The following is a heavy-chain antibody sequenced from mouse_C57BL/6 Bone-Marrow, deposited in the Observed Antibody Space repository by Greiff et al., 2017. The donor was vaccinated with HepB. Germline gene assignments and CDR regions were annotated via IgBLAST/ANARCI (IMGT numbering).Heavy chain of an antibody. D-gene: IGHD1-1*01. CDR3: VRPYYGIAMDY. Sequence: GGGLVQPKGSLKLSCAASGFSFNTYAMNWVRQAPGKGLEWVARIRSKSNNYATYYADSVKDRFTISRDDSESMLYLQMNNLKTEDTAMYYCVRPYYGIAMDYWGQGTSVTVSS. J-gene: IGHJ4*01. V-gene: IGHV10-1*01. CDR1: GFSFNTYA. CDR2: IRSKSNNYAT.